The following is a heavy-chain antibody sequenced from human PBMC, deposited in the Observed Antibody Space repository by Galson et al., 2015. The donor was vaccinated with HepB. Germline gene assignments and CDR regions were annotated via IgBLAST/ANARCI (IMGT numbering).Heavy chain of an antibody. CDR2: IDYSGST. V-gene: IGHV4-61*01. CDR3: ARESGRGAGYYKLLYDY. Sequence: ETLSLTCSVSGDSVNSGSYYWSWIRQPPEKGLEWIGHIDYSGSTKYNPSLKSRVTISLDTSKNQFSLKLSSVTAADTAVYYCARESGRGAGYYKLLYDYWGQGTLVTVSS. CDR1: GDSVNSGSYY. J-gene: IGHJ4*02. D-gene: IGHD1-26*01.